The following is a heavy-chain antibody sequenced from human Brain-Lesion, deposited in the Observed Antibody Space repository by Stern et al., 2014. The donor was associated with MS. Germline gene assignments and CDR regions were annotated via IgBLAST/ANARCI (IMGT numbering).Heavy chain of an antibody. D-gene: IGHD3-3*01. CDR1: GYIFTGYY. CDR2: IKPNTGGP. V-gene: IGHV1-2*02. CDR3: ARDQRGITIFGVVTDYYYLGMDV. J-gene: IGHJ6*02. Sequence: VQLVQSGAEVKKPGASVKVSCKTSGYIFTGYYIHWVRQAPGQGLEWVAWIKPNTGGPKYAQKFQGRVTMSRDTSISTAYVELSSLTSDDTAVYYCARDQRGITIFGVVTDYYYLGMDVWGQGTTVTVSS.